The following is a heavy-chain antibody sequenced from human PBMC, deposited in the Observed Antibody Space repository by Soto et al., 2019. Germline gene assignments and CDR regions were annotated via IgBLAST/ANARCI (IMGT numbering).Heavy chain of an antibody. D-gene: IGHD6-25*01. CDR1: GGSISSYY. J-gene: IGHJ4*03. V-gene: IGHV4-59*13. CDR2: IYYSGST. CDR3: ARVFSRGVDASDM. Sequence: SATLSLTCTVSGGSISSYYWSWIRQPPGKGLEWIGYIYYSGSTNYSTSLKSRVTISVDTSKNQFSLKLSSVTAADTAVDYCARVFSRGVDASDMWGEGKRVSVSS.